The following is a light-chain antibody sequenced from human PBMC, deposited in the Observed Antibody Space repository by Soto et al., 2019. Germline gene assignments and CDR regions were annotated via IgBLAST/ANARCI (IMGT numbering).Light chain of an antibody. J-gene: IGKJ1*01. CDR3: QQYHSYWT. Sequence: DIQMTQSPSSLSASVGDRVTVTCRASQSIGRYLNWYQQKPGKAPKLLIYDASTLKSGVPSRFSGSGSGTEFTLTISSLQPDDFATYYCQQYHSYWTFGQGTMVEFK. CDR1: QSIGRY. CDR2: DAS. V-gene: IGKV1-5*01.